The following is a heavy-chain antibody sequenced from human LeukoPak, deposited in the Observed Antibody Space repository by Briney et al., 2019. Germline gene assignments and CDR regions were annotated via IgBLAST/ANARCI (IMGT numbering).Heavy chain of an antibody. CDR2: IYYSGST. CDR1: GGSISGYY. Sequence: SETLSLTCTVSGGSISGYYWSWIRQPPGKGLEWIGYIYYSGSTNYNPSLKSRVTISVDTSKNQFFLKLTSVTAADTAVYYCAREYSSGWYRAFDYWGQGTLVTVSS. J-gene: IGHJ4*02. CDR3: AREYSSGWYRAFDY. D-gene: IGHD6-19*01. V-gene: IGHV4-59*01.